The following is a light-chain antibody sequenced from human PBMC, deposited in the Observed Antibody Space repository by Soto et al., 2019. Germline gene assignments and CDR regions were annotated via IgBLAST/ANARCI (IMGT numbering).Light chain of an antibody. J-gene: IGKJ1*01. CDR1: QSVSSY. CDR2: DAS. Sequence: EIVLTQSPATLSLSPGERATLSCRASQSVSSYLAWYQQKPGQAPRLLIYDASNRATGIPARFTGSGSGTEFTLTISSLQSEDFAVYFCQQYNIWPLWTFGQGTKVDIK. CDR3: QQYNIWPLWT. V-gene: IGKV3-11*01.